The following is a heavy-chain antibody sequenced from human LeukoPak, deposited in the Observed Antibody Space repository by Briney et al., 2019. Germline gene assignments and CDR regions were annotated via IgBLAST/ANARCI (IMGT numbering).Heavy chain of an antibody. CDR2: ISGSGGST. CDR1: GFISSNYA. D-gene: IGHD6-13*01. V-gene: IGHV3-23*01. CDR3: AKSTYGSSWDFDY. Sequence: GGSLRLSCAASGAASGFISSNYAMNWVRQAPGKGLEWVSAISGSGGSTYYADSVKGRFTISRDNSKNTLYLQMNSLRAEDTAVYYCAKSTYGSSWDFDYWGQGTLVTVSS. J-gene: IGHJ4*02.